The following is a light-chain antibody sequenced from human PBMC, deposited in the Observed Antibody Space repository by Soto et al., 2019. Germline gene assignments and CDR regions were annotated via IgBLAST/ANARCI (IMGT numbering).Light chain of an antibody. V-gene: IGKV1-39*01. CDR1: QYISTY. Sequence: DIQMTQSPSSLSASVGDRVTITCRASQYISTYLAWYQQKPGKAPCLLIFASSLQSGVPPRFSGSGSGTYFTLTISSLPPEDFATYFCQQSYTAPLTFGGGTKVEL. J-gene: IGKJ4*01. CDR2: AS. CDR3: QQSYTAPLT.